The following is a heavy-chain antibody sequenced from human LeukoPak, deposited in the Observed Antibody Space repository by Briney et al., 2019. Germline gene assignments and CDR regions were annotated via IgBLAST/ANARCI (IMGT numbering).Heavy chain of an antibody. J-gene: IGHJ6*02. V-gene: IGHV1-2*02. D-gene: IGHD2-2*01. CDR3: ARDHCASTGCYEDYYYGLDV. Sequence: ASVKVSCKASGYTFSGNYIQWVRQAPGQGLEWMGWINPNSGGTNYAQNFQGRVTVTRDTSISTVYVELSRLTSDDTAVYYCARDHCASTGCYEDYYYGLDVWGQGTMVTVSS. CDR2: INPNSGGT. CDR1: GYTFSGNY.